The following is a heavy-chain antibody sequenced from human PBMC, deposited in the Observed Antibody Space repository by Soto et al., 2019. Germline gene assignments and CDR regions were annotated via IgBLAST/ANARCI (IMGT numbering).Heavy chain of an antibody. V-gene: IGHV1-69*01. Sequence: KVSCKASGYTFTSYGTSLVRQAPGQGLEWMGGIIPIFGTANYAQKFQGRVTITADESTSTAYMELSSLRSEDTAVYYCATKGRWYVGYYYYGMDVWGQGTTVTVSS. CDR3: ATKGRWYVGYYYYGMDV. CDR1: GYTFTSYG. D-gene: IGHD6-13*01. J-gene: IGHJ6*02. CDR2: IIPIFGTA.